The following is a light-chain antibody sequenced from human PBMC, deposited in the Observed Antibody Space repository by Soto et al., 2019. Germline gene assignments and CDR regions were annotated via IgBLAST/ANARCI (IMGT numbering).Light chain of an antibody. Sequence: QSVLTQPPSVSAAPRQKVTISCSESSSNIGNNYVSWYQQLPGTAPKLLIYDNNKRPSGIPDRFSGSKSGTSATLGITGLQTGDEADYYCGTWDSSLSGVFGGGTQLTVL. J-gene: IGLJ2*01. CDR2: DNN. CDR1: SSNIGNNY. CDR3: GTWDSSLSGV. V-gene: IGLV1-51*01.